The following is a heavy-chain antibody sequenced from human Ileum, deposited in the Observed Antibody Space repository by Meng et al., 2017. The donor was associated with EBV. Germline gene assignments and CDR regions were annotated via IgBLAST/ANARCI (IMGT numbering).Heavy chain of an antibody. J-gene: IGHJ4*02. V-gene: IGHV2-5*01. Sequence: QITLKESGPTLVKPTQTLTLTCTFSGFSLSTPRVGVGWIRQPPGKALEWLALNNWNDDKRYSPSLKSRLTITKDTSKNQVVLTMTNMDPVDTATYYCAHSTQSSGQRLSFDYWGPGTMVTVSS. CDR1: GFSLSTPRVG. CDR3: AHSTQSSGQRLSFDY. D-gene: IGHD3-22*01. CDR2: NNWNDDK.